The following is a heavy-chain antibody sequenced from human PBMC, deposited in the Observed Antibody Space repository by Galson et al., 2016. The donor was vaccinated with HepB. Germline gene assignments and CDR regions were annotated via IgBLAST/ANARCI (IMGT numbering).Heavy chain of an antibody. CDR2: IGGSGGST. J-gene: IGHJ2*01. Sequence: SLRLSCAASGFTFSSYGMHWVRQAPGKGLEWVSGIGGSGGSTYYADSVKGRFTISRDNSKNTLYLQMNSLRAEDTAVYYCAKSLIVGPTMNWYFDLWGRGTLVTVSS. CDR3: AKSLIVGPTMNWYFDL. CDR1: GFTFSSYG. V-gene: IGHV3-23*01. D-gene: IGHD1-26*01.